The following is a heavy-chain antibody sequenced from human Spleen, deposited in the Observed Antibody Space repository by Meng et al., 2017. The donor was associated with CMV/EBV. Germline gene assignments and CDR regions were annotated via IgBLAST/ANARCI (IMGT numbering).Heavy chain of an antibody. CDR2: INHSGIT. J-gene: IGHJ6*02. V-gene: IGHV4-34*01. CDR1: GETFRTYY. Sequence: SETLSLTCRVYGETFRTYYWSWIRQPPGKGPQWIGEINHSGITIYTPSLKSRVSISADTSKSQFSLKLTSVIAADTAMYYCARARRYYYGMDVWGQGTTVTVSS. CDR3: ARARRYYYGMDV.